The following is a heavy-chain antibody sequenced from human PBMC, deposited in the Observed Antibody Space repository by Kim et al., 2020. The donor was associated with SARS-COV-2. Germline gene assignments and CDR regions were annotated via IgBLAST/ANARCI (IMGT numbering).Heavy chain of an antibody. CDR3: ARDGHDVWDYYYGMDV. Sequence: SVKGRFTITRDNSKNPLYLQMNSRRAEETAVYYCARDGHDVWDYYYGMDVWGQGTTVTVSS. J-gene: IGHJ6*02. V-gene: IGHV3-30*07. D-gene: IGHD2-8*01.